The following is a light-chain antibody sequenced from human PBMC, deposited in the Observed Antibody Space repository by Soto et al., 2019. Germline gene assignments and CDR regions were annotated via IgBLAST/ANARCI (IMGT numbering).Light chain of an antibody. V-gene: IGKV3D-15*01. Sequence: IVMTQSPATLSVSPGEGVTHSCRASENVGTNLAWYQQKPGQAPRLLIYGSSTRATGIPATFSGSGSGTEFTLTISSLQSEESAIYYCQQYNNWGLSFGGGTKV. CDR3: QQYNNWGLS. CDR1: ENVGTN. CDR2: GSS. J-gene: IGKJ4*01.